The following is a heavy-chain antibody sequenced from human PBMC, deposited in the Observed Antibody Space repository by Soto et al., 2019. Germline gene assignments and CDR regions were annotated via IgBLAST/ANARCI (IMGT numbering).Heavy chain of an antibody. J-gene: IGHJ6*03. CDR1: CGSISSYY. CDR3: ARLVYCSSTSCRQRPSYYYYYYMDV. D-gene: IGHD2-2*01. Sequence: SETMSLTCTVSCGSISSYYGSWISKPPGKGLEWIGYIYYSVSTNYNPSLKSRVTISVDTSKNQFSLKLSSVTAADTAVYYCARLVYCSSTSCRQRPSYYYYYYMDVWGNGTTVTVSS. CDR2: IYYSVST. V-gene: IGHV4-59*01.